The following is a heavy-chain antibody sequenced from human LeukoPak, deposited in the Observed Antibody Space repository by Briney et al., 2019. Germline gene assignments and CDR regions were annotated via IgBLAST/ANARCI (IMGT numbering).Heavy chain of an antibody. D-gene: IGHD3-10*02. Sequence: GGSLRLSCAASGFTFSSFNMNWVRQTPGKGLEWVSSISGLSAFIYYADSVRGRFTISRDNAKNSLYLQMNSLRAEDTAVYYCAELGITMIGGVWGKGTTVTISS. J-gene: IGHJ6*04. CDR2: ISGLSAFI. CDR1: GFTFSSFN. V-gene: IGHV3-21*01. CDR3: AELGITMIGGV.